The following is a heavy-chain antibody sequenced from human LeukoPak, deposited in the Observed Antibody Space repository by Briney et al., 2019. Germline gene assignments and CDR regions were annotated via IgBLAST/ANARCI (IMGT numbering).Heavy chain of an antibody. D-gene: IGHD3-22*01. Sequence: GGSLRLSCAASGFTFSSYAMHWVRLAPGKGLEWVAVISYDGSNKYYADSVKGRFTISRDNSKNTLYLQMNSLRAEDTAVYYCARDLGSSGYYVFFGFDYWGQGTLVTVSS. J-gene: IGHJ4*02. CDR1: GFTFSSYA. CDR3: ARDLGSSGYYVFFGFDY. V-gene: IGHV3-30-3*01. CDR2: ISYDGSNK.